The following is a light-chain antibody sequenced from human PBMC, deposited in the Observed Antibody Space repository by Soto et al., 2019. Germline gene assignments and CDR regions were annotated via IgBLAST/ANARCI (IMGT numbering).Light chain of an antibody. CDR3: QQYGSSGT. Sequence: EIGMTQSPASLSVSPGEGATLSCSATESVTSNLAWYQQKPRQAPRLLIYGASNRATGIPDRISGSGPGTDFTLTISRLEPEDFAVYYCQQYGSSGTFGQGTKVDIK. CDR2: GAS. J-gene: IGKJ1*01. V-gene: IGKV3-20*01. CDR1: ESVTSN.